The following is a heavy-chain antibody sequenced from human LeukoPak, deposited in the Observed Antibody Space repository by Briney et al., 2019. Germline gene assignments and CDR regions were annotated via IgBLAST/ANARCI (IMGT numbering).Heavy chain of an antibody. Sequence: PGGSLRLSCTASGFSFIFHGIHWVRQAPGKGLDWVAVASYDGSQNYYADSVKGRFTVSRDNSKNTVFLEMNSLRGDDTAVYYCAREGRRREANFRVLYSYGMDVWGQGTTVTVSS. CDR2: ASYDGSQN. CDR3: AREGRRREANFRVLYSYGMDV. V-gene: IGHV3-30*03. CDR1: GFSFIFHG. D-gene: IGHD2-21*01. J-gene: IGHJ6*02.